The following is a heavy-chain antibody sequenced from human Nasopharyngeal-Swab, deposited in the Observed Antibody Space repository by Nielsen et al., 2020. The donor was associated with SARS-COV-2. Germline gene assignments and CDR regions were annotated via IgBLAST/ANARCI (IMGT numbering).Heavy chain of an antibody. CDR3: AREANSGRYSTY. CDR1: GDSVSSNSAT. CDR2: TYYRSKWYN. J-gene: IGHJ4*02. D-gene: IGHD6-19*01. Sequence: SETLSLTCAISGDSVSSNSATWSWIRQSPSRGLEWLGKTYYRSKWYNDYAVSVKSRTTINPDTSKNQFSLQLSSVTPEDTAVYYCAREANSGRYSTYWGQGSLVTVSS. V-gene: IGHV6-1*01.